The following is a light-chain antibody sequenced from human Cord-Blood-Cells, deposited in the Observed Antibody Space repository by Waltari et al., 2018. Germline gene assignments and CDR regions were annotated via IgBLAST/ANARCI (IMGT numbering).Light chain of an antibody. J-gene: IGLJ1*01. CDR2: DVS. CDR3: SSYTSSSTLYV. Sequence: QSALTQPASVPGSPGQSITIACTGTSSDVGGSHYVSWYQQHPGKAPKLMIYDVSNRPSGVSNRFSGSKSGNTASLTISGLQAEDEADYYCSSYTSSSTLYVFGTGTKVTVL. V-gene: IGLV2-14*01. CDR1: SSDVGGSHY.